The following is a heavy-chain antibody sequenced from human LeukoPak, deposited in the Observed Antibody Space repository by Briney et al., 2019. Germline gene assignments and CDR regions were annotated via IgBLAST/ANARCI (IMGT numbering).Heavy chain of an antibody. CDR1: GFTFSSYA. CDR3: ARDRATIFGVVYDMDV. CDR2: ISYDGSNK. J-gene: IGHJ6*03. D-gene: IGHD3-3*01. Sequence: GGSLRLPCAASGFTFSSYAMHWVRQAPGKGLEWVAVISYDGSNKYYADSVKGRFTISRDNSKNTLYLQMNSLRAEDTAVYYCARDRATIFGVVYDMDVWGKGTTVTVSS. V-gene: IGHV3-30-3*01.